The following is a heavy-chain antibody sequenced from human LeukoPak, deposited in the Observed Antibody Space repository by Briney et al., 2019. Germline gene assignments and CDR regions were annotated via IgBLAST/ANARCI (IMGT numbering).Heavy chain of an antibody. V-gene: IGHV4-30-2*01. Sequence: SWIRQPPGKGLEWIGYIYHSGSTYYNPSLKSRVTISVDRSKNQFSLKLSSVTAADTAVYYCARGGGSGSLQDWGQGTLVTVSS. CDR3: ARGGGSGSLQD. D-gene: IGHD1-26*01. J-gene: IGHJ4*02. CDR2: IYHSGST.